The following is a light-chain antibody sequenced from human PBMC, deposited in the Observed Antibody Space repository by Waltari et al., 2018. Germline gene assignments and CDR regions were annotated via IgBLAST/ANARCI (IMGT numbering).Light chain of an antibody. J-gene: IGLJ2*01. Sequence: QSALTQPRSVSGSPGQSVTISCTGTSSDLGASKYASWYQQYPGKPPKLMFYDVTQRPSGVPERFSGSKSGNTASLTISGLQAEDEADYYCCSYAGSYTVLFGGGTKLTVL. CDR3: CSYAGSYTVL. CDR2: DVT. CDR1: SSDLGASKY. V-gene: IGLV2-11*01.